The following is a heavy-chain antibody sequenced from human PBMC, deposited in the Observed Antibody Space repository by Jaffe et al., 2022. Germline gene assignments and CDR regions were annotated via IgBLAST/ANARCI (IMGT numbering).Heavy chain of an antibody. D-gene: IGHD6-13*01. CDR1: GFTFSSYA. J-gene: IGHJ4*02. V-gene: IGHV3-64*07. CDR3: AREQAVSWPKTLDC. Sequence: VQLVESGGGLVQPGGSLRLSCAASGFTFSSYAMHWVRQAPGKGLEYASAMSGDGAITYYVDSVKGRFTISRDNSKNTLYLQMDSLRPEDMGVYYCAREQAVSWPKTLDCWGQGTLVTVSS. CDR2: MSGDGAIT.